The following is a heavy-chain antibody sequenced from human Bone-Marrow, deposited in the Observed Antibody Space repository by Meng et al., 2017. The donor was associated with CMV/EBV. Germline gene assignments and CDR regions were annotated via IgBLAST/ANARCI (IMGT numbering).Heavy chain of an antibody. Sequence: GGSLRLSCAASGFTVSSNEMSWVRQAPGKGLEWVSSISGGSTYYADSRKGRFTISRDNSKNTLHLQMNSLRAEDTAVYYCARVLSSSSWLGGVEYYYYGMAVWGQGTTVTVYS. CDR3: ARVLSSSSWLGGVEYYYYGMAV. CDR2: ISGGST. V-gene: IGHV3-38-3*01. J-gene: IGHJ6*02. CDR1: GFTVSSNE. D-gene: IGHD6-6*01.